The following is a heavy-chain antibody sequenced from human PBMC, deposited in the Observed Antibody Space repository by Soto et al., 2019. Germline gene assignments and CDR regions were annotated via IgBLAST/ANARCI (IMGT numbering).Heavy chain of an antibody. CDR1: GFILSSYE. D-gene: IGHD1-26*01. CDR2: ISPGGSTI. V-gene: IGHV3-48*03. J-gene: IGHJ4*02. CDR3: ARDLSIGGSYWDFDY. Sequence: PGGSLRLSCAAPGFILSSYEMNWVRQAPGKGLEWVSYISPGGSTIYYADSVKGRFTISRDNAKNSLYLQMNGLRAEDTAVYYCARDLSIGGSYWDFDYWGQGTLVTVSS.